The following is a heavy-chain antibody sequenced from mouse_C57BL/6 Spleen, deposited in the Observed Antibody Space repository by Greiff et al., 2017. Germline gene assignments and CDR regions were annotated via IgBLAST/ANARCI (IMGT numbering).Heavy chain of an antibody. V-gene: IGHV1-54*01. CDR1: GYAFTNYL. CDR3: ASSPIYYYGSSPDYYAMDY. D-gene: IGHD1-1*01. Sequence: QVQLQQSGAELVRPGTSVKVSCKASGYAFTNYLIEWVKQRPGQGLEWIGVINPGSGGTNYNETFKGKATLAADKSSSTAYMQLSILTSEDSAVYFCASSPIYYYGSSPDYYAMDYWGQGTSVTVSS. J-gene: IGHJ4*01. CDR2: INPGSGGT.